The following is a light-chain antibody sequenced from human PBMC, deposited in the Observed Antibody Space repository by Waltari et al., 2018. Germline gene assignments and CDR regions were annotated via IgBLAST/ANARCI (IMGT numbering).Light chain of an antibody. V-gene: IGKV3-11*01. CDR3: QQRSNWPPT. J-gene: IGKJ4*01. CDR1: QSVSSY. CDR2: DAS. Sequence: EIVLTQSPATLSLSPGERVTLSCRASQSVSSYLAWYQQKPGQAPRLLIYDASNRATGIPARFSGSGSGTDFTLTISSLEPEDVAVYYCQQRSNWPPTFGGGTKVEIK.